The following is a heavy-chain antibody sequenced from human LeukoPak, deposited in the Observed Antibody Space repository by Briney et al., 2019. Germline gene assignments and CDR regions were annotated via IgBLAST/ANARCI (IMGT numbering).Heavy chain of an antibody. CDR2: ITSRGEST. CDR3: ARDRPNYYGSDGHYYRRDGDY. J-gene: IGHJ4*02. D-gene: IGHD3-22*01. CDR1: GFTFSIYS. V-gene: IGHV3-23*01. Sequence: GGSLRLSCAASGFTFSIYSMSWVRQAPGKGLQWVSSITSRGESTWYVDSVKGRFTITRDNSENTLYLQMHSLRAEDTAVYYCARDRPNYYGSDGHYYRRDGDYWGRGTLVSVSS.